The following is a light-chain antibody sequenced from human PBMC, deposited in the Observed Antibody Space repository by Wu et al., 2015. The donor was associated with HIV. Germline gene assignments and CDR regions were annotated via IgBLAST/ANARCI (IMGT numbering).Light chain of an antibody. Sequence: EIVLTQSPATLSVSPGERATLSCRASQSVDTYLAWYQLRPGQAPRLLIYDASNRATGIPARFSGSGSGTDFTLTISSLEPEDFAIYYCQQRLNWPPVTFGQGTRLEIK. CDR3: QQRLNWPPVT. J-gene: IGKJ5*01. CDR1: QSVDTY. CDR2: DAS. V-gene: IGKV3-11*01.